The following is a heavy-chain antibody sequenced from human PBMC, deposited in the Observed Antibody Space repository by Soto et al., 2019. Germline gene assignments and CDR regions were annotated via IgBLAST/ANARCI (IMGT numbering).Heavy chain of an antibody. V-gene: IGHV3-9*01. CDR1: GSTFDDYA. J-gene: IGHJ6*03. D-gene: IGHD2-2*01. CDR2: ISWNSGSI. CDR3: AKGAPSCSSTSCYVLDNYYYYMDV. Sequence: EVQLVESGGGLVQPGRSLRLSCAASGSTFDDYAMHWVRQAPGKGLEWVSGISWNSGSIGYADSVKGRFTISRDNAKNSLYLQMHSLRAEDTALYYCAKGAPSCSSTSCYVLDNYYYYMDVWGKGTTVTVSS.